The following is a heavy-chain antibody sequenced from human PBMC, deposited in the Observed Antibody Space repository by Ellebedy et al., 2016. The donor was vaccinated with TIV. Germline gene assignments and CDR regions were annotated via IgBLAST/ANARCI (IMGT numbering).Heavy chain of an antibody. J-gene: IGHJ4*02. CDR3: VRVSRSGNYPG. V-gene: IGHV3-30*03. Sequence: GESLKISXGASGFTFTSYGMHWVRQAPGKGLEWVASISHDGMNKFYADSVKGRFTISRDNAKNSLYLQMNSLRDEDTAVYYCVRVSRSGNYPGWGQGTLVTVSS. D-gene: IGHD1-26*01. CDR2: ISHDGMNK. CDR1: GFTFTSYG.